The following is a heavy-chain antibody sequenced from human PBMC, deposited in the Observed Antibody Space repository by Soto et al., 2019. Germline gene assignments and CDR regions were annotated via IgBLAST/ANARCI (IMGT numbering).Heavy chain of an antibody. D-gene: IGHD2-15*01. CDR2: ISITGNYK. Sequence: EVQLVESGGGLVKPGGSLRLSCAASGFTFSSFNMDWVRQAPGKGLEWVSSISITGNYKYYADSLKGRFTISRDNAQNLLFLQMDSLRPEDTAVYYCASRRLRYCTGGTCPEFWGQGTLVTVTS. V-gene: IGHV3-21*01. CDR3: ASRRLRYCTGGTCPEF. CDR1: GFTFSSFN. J-gene: IGHJ4*02.